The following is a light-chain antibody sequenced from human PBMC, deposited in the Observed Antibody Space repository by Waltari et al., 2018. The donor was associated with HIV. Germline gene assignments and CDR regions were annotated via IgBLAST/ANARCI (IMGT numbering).Light chain of an antibody. V-gene: IGLV2-8*01. Sequence: QSALTQPPSASGSPGQSVTISCTGTSSDVGGYNYVPWYQQHPGNAPKLIIYEVTERPSGVPDRFSGSKSGNTASLTVSGLQAEDEADYYCSSYAGSNKLVFGGGTKLTVV. J-gene: IGLJ2*01. CDR1: SSDVGGYNY. CDR2: EVT. CDR3: SSYAGSNKLV.